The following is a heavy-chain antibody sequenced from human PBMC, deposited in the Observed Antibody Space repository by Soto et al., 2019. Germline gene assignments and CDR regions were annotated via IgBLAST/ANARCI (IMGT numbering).Heavy chain of an antibody. Sequence: SETLSLTCTVSGASISSGDYYWSWIRQPPGKGLERIGYSHYSGSTFYNPSLKSRVTISVDTSKNQFSLKLSSVAATDTAVYFCAREMRYCTNGVCHSYGMDVWGQGTTVTVSS. CDR3: AREMRYCTNGVCHSYGMDV. CDR1: GASISSGDYY. D-gene: IGHD2-8*01. V-gene: IGHV4-30-4*01. CDR2: SHYSGST. J-gene: IGHJ6*02.